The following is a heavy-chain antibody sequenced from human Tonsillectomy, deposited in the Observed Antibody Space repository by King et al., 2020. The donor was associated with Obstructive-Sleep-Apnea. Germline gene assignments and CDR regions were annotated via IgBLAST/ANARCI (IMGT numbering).Heavy chain of an antibody. J-gene: IGHJ6*02. D-gene: IGHD2-21*01. CDR3: ARVRCGGECYYNLDV. CDR2: ISGSGGTT. CDR1: GFTFGANA. Sequence: DVQLVESGGDLVQPGGSLRLSCAASGFTFGANAMTWVRQAPGKGLECVSGISGSGGTTHHASSVEGRFAISRDNSENTLYLQMASLRAEDTAVYYCARVRCGGECYYNLDVWGQGTTVTVSS. V-gene: IGHV3-23*04.